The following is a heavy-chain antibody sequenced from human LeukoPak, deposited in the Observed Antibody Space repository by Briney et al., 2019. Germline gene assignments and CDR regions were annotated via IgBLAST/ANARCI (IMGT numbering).Heavy chain of an antibody. V-gene: IGHV1-2*02. D-gene: IGHD3-3*01. CDR1: GYTFTGYY. CDR3: ARDRFLEKPYNWFDP. J-gene: IGHJ5*02. CDR2: INPNSGGT. Sequence: GASVTVSCKASGYTFTGYYMHWVRQAPGQGLEGMGWINPNSGGTSYAQKFQGRVTMTRDTSISTAYMELSRLRSDDTAVYYCARDRFLEKPYNWFDPWGQGTLVTVSS.